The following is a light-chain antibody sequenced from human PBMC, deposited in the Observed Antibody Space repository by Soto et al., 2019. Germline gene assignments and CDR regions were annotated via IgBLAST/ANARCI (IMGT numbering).Light chain of an antibody. J-gene: IGKJ4*01. Sequence: DIQMTQSPSTLSASVGDRVTITCRASQSISSWLAWYQQKPGKAPKLLIYKASSLEGGVPSRFSGSGSGTDFILSTHSRQLEDFPTYNSQQYNSYSFTCGGGTKG. CDR3: QQYNSYSFT. V-gene: IGKV1-5*03. CDR2: KAS. CDR1: QSISSW.